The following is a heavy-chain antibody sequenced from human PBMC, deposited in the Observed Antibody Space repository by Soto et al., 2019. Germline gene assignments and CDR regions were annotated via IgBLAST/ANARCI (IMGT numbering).Heavy chain of an antibody. CDR1: GGSFSCYY. V-gene: IGHV4-34*01. J-gene: IGHJ6*02. Sequence: SETLSLTCAVYGGSFSCYYWSWIRQPPGKGLEWIGEINHSGSTNYNPSLKSRVTISVDTSKNQFSLKLSSVTAADTAVYYCARVXVVVVAATTNYYYGMDVWGPGTTVTVSS. CDR3: ARVXVVVVAATTNYYYGMDV. D-gene: IGHD2-15*01. CDR2: INHSGST.